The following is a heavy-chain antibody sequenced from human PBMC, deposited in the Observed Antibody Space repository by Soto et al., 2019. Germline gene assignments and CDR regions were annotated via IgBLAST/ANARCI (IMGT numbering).Heavy chain of an antibody. D-gene: IGHD6-19*01. Sequence: ASVKVSCKASGYTFTSYAMHWVRQAPGQRLEWMGWINAGNGNTKYSQKFQGRVTITRDTSASTAYMELSSLRSEDTAVYYCARGSKEQLVPSYSIGWYLGDYWGQGTLVTVSS. V-gene: IGHV1-3*01. CDR1: GYTFTSYA. J-gene: IGHJ4*02. CDR2: INAGNGNT. CDR3: ARGSKEQLVPSYSIGWYLGDY.